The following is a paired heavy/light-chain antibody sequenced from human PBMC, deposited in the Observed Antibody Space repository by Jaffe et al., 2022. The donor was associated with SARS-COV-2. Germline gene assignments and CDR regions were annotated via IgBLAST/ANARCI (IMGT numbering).Heavy chain of an antibody. V-gene: IGHV4-59*01. Sequence: QVQLQESGPGLVRPSETLSLTCTVSGGSISSYYWGWIRQPPGKGLEWIGYIYYRGITNYNPSLKSRVTISVDTSKNQFSLKLSSVTAADTAVYYCARVGGTCSGGSCYPDYWGQGTLVTVSS. CDR1: GGSISSYY. CDR2: IYYRGIT. J-gene: IGHJ4*02. CDR3: ARVGGTCSGGSCYPDY. D-gene: IGHD2-15*01.
Light chain of an antibody. CDR3: YSRDSSAWV. J-gene: IGLJ3*02. CDR2: EDS. V-gene: IGLV3-10*01. CDR1: ALPKKY. Sequence: SYELTQPPSVSVSPGQTARITCSGDALPKKYAYWYQQKSGQAPVLVISEDSKRPSGIPERFSGSSSGTMATLTISGAQVEDEADYYCYSRDSSAWVFGGGTKLTVL.